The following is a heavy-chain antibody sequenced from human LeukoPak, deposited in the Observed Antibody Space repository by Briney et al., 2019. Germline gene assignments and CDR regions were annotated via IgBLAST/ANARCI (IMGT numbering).Heavy chain of an antibody. J-gene: IGHJ4*02. D-gene: IGHD3-10*01. Sequence: PSETLSLTCTVSVYSISSGYYWGWIRQPPGKGLEWIGSIYHSGSTYYNPSLKSRVTISVDTSKNQFSLKLSSVTAADTAVYYCARHFYGSGSLQYDYWGQGTLVTVSS. CDR3: ARHFYGSGSLQYDY. V-gene: IGHV4-38-2*02. CDR1: VYSISSGYY. CDR2: IYHSGST.